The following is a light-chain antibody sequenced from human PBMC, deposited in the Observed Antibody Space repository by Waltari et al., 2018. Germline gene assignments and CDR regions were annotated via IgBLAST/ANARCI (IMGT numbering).Light chain of an antibody. Sequence: QSAPTQPASVSGSPGQSITIPCTGTSRDVGGYNYVSWYQHHPGKAPKIMIYDVNVRPSGVSNRFSGSKSGNTASLTISGLQAEDEADYYCSSYRRSDIVVFGGGTKLTVL. CDR3: SSYRRSDIVV. CDR1: SRDVGGYNY. J-gene: IGLJ2*01. V-gene: IGLV2-14*03. CDR2: DVN.